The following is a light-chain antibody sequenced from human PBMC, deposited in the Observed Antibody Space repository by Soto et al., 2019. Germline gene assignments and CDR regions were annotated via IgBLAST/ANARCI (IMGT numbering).Light chain of an antibody. J-gene: IGKJ1*01. CDR3: QQYDSYSWA. CDR2: DVS. V-gene: IGKV1-5*01. Sequence: DIQMTQSPSTLSASVVERVTITCLASQSVSNWLAWYQQKPGKAPKLLIYDVSSLESGVPSRFSGSGSGTEFILTISSLQPDDFATYYCQQYDSYSWAFDQGTKVDIK. CDR1: QSVSNW.